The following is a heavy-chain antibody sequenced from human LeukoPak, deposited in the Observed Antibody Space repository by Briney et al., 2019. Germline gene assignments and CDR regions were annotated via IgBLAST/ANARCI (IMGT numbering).Heavy chain of an antibody. J-gene: IGHJ4*02. Sequence: GASVKVSCKASGGTFSSYAISWVRQAPGQGLEWMGWISTYDGDTHYEQKLQGRVTMTTDTSTSTAYMEVRSLRSDDTAVYYCARDYIVAVLGRGRGAGYWGQGTRVTVSS. V-gene: IGHV1-18*01. CDR2: ISTYDGDT. D-gene: IGHD6-19*01. CDR3: ARDYIVAVLGRGRGAGY. CDR1: GGTFSSYA.